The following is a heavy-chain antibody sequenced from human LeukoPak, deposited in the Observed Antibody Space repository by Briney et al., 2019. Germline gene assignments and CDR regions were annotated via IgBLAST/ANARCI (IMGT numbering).Heavy chain of an antibody. D-gene: IGHD3-16*01. CDR1: GFTFSSYG. CDR3: AKEGGRRPVDAFDI. Sequence: GGSLRLSCAASGFTFSSYGMHWVRQAPGKGLEWVAVISCDGSNKYYADSVKGRFTISRDNSKNTLCLQMNSLRAEDTAVYYCAKEGGRRPVDAFDIWGQGTMVTVSS. J-gene: IGHJ3*02. CDR2: ISCDGSNK. V-gene: IGHV3-30*18.